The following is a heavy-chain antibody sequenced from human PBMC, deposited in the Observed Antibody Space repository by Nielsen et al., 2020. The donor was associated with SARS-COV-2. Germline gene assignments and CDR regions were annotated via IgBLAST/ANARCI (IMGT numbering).Heavy chain of an antibody. Sequence: SVNVSCKASLYTYTSYDINWVRQATAQGLEWMGWMNPNSGNTGYAQKFQGRVTMTRNTSISTAYMELSSLRSEDTAVYYCARGAAMVNYWGQGTLVTVSS. V-gene: IGHV1-8*01. CDR1: LYTYTSYD. CDR2: MNPNSGNT. CDR3: ARGAAMVNY. D-gene: IGHD5-18*01. J-gene: IGHJ4*02.